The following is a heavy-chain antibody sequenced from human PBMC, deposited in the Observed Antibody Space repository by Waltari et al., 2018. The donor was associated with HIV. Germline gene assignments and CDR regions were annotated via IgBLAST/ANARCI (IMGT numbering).Heavy chain of an antibody. V-gene: IGHV3-74*01. CDR3: TGDTFGNDDF. J-gene: IGHJ4*02. Sequence: EVRLVEAGGGLGQPGGSLRLSCACSGFTFSRYWMHWVRQTPGKGLEWVSRIKPDGTQTDYADSVKGRFTISRDNAKSTLHLQLNALSVEDTALYFCTGDTFGNDDFWGQGVLVTVSS. D-gene: IGHD1-1*01. CDR2: IKPDGTQT. CDR1: GFTFSRYW.